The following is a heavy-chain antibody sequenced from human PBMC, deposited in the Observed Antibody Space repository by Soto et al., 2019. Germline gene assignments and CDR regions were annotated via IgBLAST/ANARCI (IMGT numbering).Heavy chain of an antibody. V-gene: IGHV1-18*01. CDR1: GYTFTSYF. D-gene: IGHD3-10*01. CDR2: ISTYNGNT. J-gene: IGHJ4*02. Sequence: GASGNVSYKASGYTFTSYFFSWVRQAPGQGLEWMGWISTYNGNTKYAQKLQGRVTMTTDTSTSTAYMELRSLRSDDTAVFYCAREMVRGVGSDYWGQGTLVTVSS. CDR3: AREMVRGVGSDY.